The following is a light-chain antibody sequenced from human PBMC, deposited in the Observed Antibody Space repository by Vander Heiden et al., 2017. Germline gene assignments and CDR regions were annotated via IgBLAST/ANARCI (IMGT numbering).Light chain of an antibody. J-gene: IGKJ1*01. Sequence: DIQMTQSPSSLSASVGDRVTITCRASQSISSYLNWYQQKPGKAPKLLIYAASSLQSGVPSRFSGSESGTEFTLTISSLQPEDFATYYCQQNNSTPPETFGQGTKVEIK. CDR1: QSISSY. CDR3: QQNNSTPPET. CDR2: AAS. V-gene: IGKV1-39*01.